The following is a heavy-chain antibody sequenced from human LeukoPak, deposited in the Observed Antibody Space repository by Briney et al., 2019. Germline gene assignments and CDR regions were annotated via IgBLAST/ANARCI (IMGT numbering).Heavy chain of an antibody. CDR3: ARCSTALFWAGFVDNWGSPWFDP. V-gene: IGHV4-39*01. CDR1: GGSISSSSYY. Sequence: SETLSLTCTVSGGSISSSSYYWGWIRQPPGKGLEWIGRIYYSGSTYYNPSLKSRVTISVDTSKNQFSLKLSSVTAADTAVYYCARCSTALFWAGFVDNWGSPWFDPWGQGTLVTVSS. J-gene: IGHJ5*02. CDR2: IYYSGST. D-gene: IGHD7-27*01.